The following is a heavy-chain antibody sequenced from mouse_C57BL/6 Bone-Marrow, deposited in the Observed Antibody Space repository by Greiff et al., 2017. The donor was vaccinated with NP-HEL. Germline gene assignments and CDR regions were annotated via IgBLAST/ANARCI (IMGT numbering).Heavy chain of an antibody. CDR3: ARREDGYGFAY. CDR2: INPGSGGT. J-gene: IGHJ3*01. Sequence: VQLQQSGAELVRPGTSVKVSCKASGYAFTNYLIEWVKQRPGQGLEWIGVINPGSGGTNYNEKFKGKATLTADKSSSTAYMQLSSLTSEDSAVYFCARREDGYGFAYWGQGTLVTVSA. D-gene: IGHD2-2*01. CDR1: GYAFTNYL. V-gene: IGHV1-54*01.